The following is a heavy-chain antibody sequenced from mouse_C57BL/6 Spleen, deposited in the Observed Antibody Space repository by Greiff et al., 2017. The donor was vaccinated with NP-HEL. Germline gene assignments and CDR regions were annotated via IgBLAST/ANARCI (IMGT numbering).Heavy chain of an antibody. CDR2: ISSGGSYT. D-gene: IGHD2-4*01. J-gene: IGHJ4*01. CDR1: GFTFSSYG. CDR3: ASYDSYYAMDY. V-gene: IGHV5-6*01. Sequence: EVKLMESGGDLVKPGGSLKLSCAASGFTFSSYGMSWVRQTPDKRLEWVATISSGGSYTYYPDSVKGRFTISRDNAKNTLYLQMSSLKSEDTAMYYCASYDSYYAMDYWGQGTSVTVSS.